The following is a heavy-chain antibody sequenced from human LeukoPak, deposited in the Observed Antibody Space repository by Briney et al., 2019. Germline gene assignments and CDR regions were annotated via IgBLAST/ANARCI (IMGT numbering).Heavy chain of an antibody. CDR1: GFTFRNYG. Sequence: GGTLRLSCVASGFTFRNYGMNWVRQAPGKGLEWVSGISPGGDTPYYADSVRGRFTISRDNSKNTMYLQMNSLRAEDTAVYYCAQDRAWIEFYFWGQGTLVTVSS. V-gene: IGHV3-23*01. CDR2: ISPGGDTP. CDR3: AQDRAWIEFYF. D-gene: IGHD5-12*01. J-gene: IGHJ4*02.